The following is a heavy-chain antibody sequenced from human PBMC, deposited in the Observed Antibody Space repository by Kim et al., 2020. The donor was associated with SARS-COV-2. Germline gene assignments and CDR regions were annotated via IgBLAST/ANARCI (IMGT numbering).Heavy chain of an antibody. Sequence: SETLSLTCAVYGGSFSGYYWSWIRQPPGKGLEWIGEINHSGSTNYNPSLKSRVTISVDTSKNQFSLKLSSVTAADTAVYYCARDLYYDSSGDAFDIWGQGTMVTVSS. J-gene: IGHJ3*02. CDR2: INHSGST. V-gene: IGHV4-34*01. CDR3: ARDLYYDSSGDAFDI. D-gene: IGHD3-22*01. CDR1: GGSFSGYY.